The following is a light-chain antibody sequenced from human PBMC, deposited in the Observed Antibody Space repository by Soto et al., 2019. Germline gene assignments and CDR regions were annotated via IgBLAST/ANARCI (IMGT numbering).Light chain of an antibody. J-gene: IGKJ3*01. CDR3: QQYYSAPST. CDR1: ESINNNL. Sequence: EIVLTQSPGTLSSSQGERATISCRASESINNNLLAWYQQKPSQAPMFLIYHASIRASGIPNRFSGSGSGTDFTLTISRLEPEDFAVYYCQQYYSAPSTFGPGTKVDVK. CDR2: HAS. V-gene: IGKV3-20*01.